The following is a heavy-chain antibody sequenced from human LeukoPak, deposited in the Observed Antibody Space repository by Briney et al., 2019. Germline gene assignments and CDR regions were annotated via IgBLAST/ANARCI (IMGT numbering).Heavy chain of an antibody. CDR1: GYTFTTSD. J-gene: IGHJ4*02. CDR3: ARGRRLTGYYDFDY. Sequence: ALVKVSCKASGYTFTTSDINWVRQATGQGLEWMGWMNPNSGNTGYAQKFQGRVTMTRNTSISSAYMELSSLRSEDTAVYYCARGRRLTGYYDFDYWGQGTLVTVSS. V-gene: IGHV1-8*01. CDR2: MNPNSGNT. D-gene: IGHD3-9*01.